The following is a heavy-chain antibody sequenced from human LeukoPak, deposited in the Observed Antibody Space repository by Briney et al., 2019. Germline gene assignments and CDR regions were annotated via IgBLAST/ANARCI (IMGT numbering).Heavy chain of an antibody. Sequence: PGRSLRLSCAASGFTFSSYGMHWVRQAPGKGLEWVAVISYDGSNKYYADSVKGRFTISRDNSKNTLYLQMNSLRAEDTAVYYCAKEGQQLPKYYFDYWGQGTLVTVSS. J-gene: IGHJ4*02. D-gene: IGHD6-13*01. CDR1: GFTFSSYG. CDR2: ISYDGSNK. CDR3: AKEGQQLPKYYFDY. V-gene: IGHV3-30*18.